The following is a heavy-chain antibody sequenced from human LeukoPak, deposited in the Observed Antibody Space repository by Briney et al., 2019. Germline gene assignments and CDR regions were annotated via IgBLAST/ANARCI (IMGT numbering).Heavy chain of an antibody. J-gene: IGHJ6*03. V-gene: IGHV1-69*05. CDR1: GGTFSNYA. D-gene: IGHD3-10*01. CDR3: ARAQITMVRDGRYYYYYMDA. CDR2: IIPIFGTA. Sequence: SVKVSCKASGGTFSNYAISWVRQAPGQGLEWMGGIIPIFGTANYAQKFQGRVTITTDESTSTAYMELSSLRSEDTAVYYCARAQITMVRDGRYYYYYMDAWGKGTTVTVSS.